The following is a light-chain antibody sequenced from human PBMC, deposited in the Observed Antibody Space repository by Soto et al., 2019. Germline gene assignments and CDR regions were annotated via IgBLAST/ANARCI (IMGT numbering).Light chain of an antibody. V-gene: IGLV7-46*01. Sequence: QAVLTQDPSLTVSPGGTVTLTRGSSTGAVTNGHYPYWFQQKPGQAPRTLIYDTTNRHSWTPARFSGSLLGGKAALTLSGAQPEDEAEYYCLLSYNGPYVFGTGTKVTVL. CDR2: DTT. CDR1: TGAVTNGHY. CDR3: LLSYNGPYV. J-gene: IGLJ1*01.